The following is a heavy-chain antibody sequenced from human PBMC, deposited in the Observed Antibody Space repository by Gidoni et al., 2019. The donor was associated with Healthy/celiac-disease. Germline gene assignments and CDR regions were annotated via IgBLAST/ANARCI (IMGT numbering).Heavy chain of an antibody. CDR3: TRDEDGDYTW. J-gene: IGHJ4*02. V-gene: IGHV3-49*04. Sequence: QLVESGGGLVQPGRSLRLSCTASGFTFGDYAMSWVRQAPGKGLEWVGFIRSKAYGGTTEYAASVKGRFTISRDDSKSIAYLQMNSLKTEDTAVYYCTRDEDGDYTWWGQGTLVTVSS. D-gene: IGHD4-17*01. CDR1: GFTFGDYA. CDR2: IRSKAYGGTT.